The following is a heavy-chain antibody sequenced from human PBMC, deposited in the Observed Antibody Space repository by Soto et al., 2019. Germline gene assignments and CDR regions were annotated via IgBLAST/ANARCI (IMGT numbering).Heavy chain of an antibody. V-gene: IGHV4-59*01. D-gene: IGHD6-6*01. CDR2: IYYSGST. CDR3: ARGGASIAARGPFDY. CDR1: GGSISSYY. J-gene: IGHJ4*02. Sequence: SETLSLTCTVSGGSISSYYWSWIRQPPGKGLEWIGYIYYSGSTNYNPSLKSRVTISVDTSKNQFSLKPSSVTAADTAVYYCARGGASIAARGPFDYWGQGTLVTVSS.